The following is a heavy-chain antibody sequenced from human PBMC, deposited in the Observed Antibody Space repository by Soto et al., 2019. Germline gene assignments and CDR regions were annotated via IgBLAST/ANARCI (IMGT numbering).Heavy chain of an antibody. J-gene: IGHJ3*02. D-gene: IGHD3-3*02. CDR1: GFTFSSYA. CDR2: ISYDGSNK. V-gene: IGHV3-30-3*01. Sequence: GGSLRLSCEASGFTFSSYAMHWVRQAPGKGLEWVAVISYDGSNKYYADSVKGRFTISRDNSKNTLYLQMNSLRAEDTAVYYCARDFFLAFTRWAAFDIWCQGTMVTVSS. CDR3: ARDFFLAFTRWAAFDI.